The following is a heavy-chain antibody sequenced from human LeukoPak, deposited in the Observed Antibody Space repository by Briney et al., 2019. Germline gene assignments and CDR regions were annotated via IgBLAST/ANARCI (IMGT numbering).Heavy chain of an antibody. Sequence: GGSLRLSCAASGFTFSSYAMSWVRQAPGKGLEWVSAISGSGGSTYYADSVKGRFTISRDNSKNTLYLQMNSLRAEDTAVYYCAKARTPDYYYDSSGSTFDYWGQGTLVTVSS. V-gene: IGHV3-23*01. D-gene: IGHD3-22*01. CDR2: ISGSGGST. CDR1: GFTFSSYA. CDR3: AKARTPDYYYDSSGSTFDY. J-gene: IGHJ4*02.